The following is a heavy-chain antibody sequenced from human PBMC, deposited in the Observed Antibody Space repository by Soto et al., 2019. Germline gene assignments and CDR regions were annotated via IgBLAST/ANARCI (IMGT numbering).Heavy chain of an antibody. CDR3: ARHYSGYDLGGY. CDR1: GGSISSSGYY. J-gene: IGHJ4*02. CDR2: IYYSGST. V-gene: IGHV4-39*01. Sequence: SETLSLTCTVSGGSISSSGYYWGWIRQPPGKGLEWIGSIYYSGSTYYNPSLKSRLTFSEDRSKNQLSLKLSSVTAADTAIYFCARHYSGYDLGGYWGQGTLVTVSS. D-gene: IGHD5-12*01.